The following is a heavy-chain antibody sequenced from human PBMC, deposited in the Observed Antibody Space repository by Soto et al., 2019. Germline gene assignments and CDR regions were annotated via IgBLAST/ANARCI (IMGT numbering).Heavy chain of an antibody. Sequence: ETKSLTCSVAGDYVSKDGGNWIRKTPGKGLEWIGYIHSSGTTNYNPSLKSRVSLSLDTSENQFSLNLRSVTAADTAVYYCARDEPPYYHDASGYLSLWGQGTLVPGSS. V-gene: IGHV4-59*02. CDR3: ARDEPPYYHDASGYLSL. CDR1: GDYVSKDG. CDR2: IHSSGTT. D-gene: IGHD3-22*01. J-gene: IGHJ4*02.